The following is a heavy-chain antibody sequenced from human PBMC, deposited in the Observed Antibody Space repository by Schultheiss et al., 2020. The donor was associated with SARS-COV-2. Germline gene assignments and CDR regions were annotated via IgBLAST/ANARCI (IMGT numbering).Heavy chain of an antibody. CDR1: GYTFISYG. V-gene: IGHV1-69*06. D-gene: IGHD2-2*01. CDR2: IIPIFGTA. Sequence: SVKVSCKASGYTFISYGISWVRQAPGQGLEWMGGIIPIFGTANYAQKFQGRVTITADKSTSTAYMELRSLRSDDTAVYYCARVVPAAIGWFDPWGQGTLVTVSS. CDR3: ARVVPAAIGWFDP. J-gene: IGHJ5*02.